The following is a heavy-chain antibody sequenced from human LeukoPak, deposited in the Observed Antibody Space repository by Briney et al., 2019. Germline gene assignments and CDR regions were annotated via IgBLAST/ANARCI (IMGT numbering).Heavy chain of an antibody. Sequence: GGSLRLSCAASGFTFSSYGMHWVRQAPGKGLEWVAVISYDGSNKYYADSVKGRFTISRDNSKNTLYLQMNSLRAEDTAVYYCAKSNGLLYYYGMDVWGRGTTVTVSS. V-gene: IGHV3-30*18. CDR2: ISYDGSNK. D-gene: IGHD2/OR15-2a*01. CDR3: AKSNGLLYYYGMDV. CDR1: GFTFSSYG. J-gene: IGHJ6*02.